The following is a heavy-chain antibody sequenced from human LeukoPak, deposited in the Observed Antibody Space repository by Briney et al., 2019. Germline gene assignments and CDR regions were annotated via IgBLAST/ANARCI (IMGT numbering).Heavy chain of an antibody. CDR1: GGSISSYY. CDR3: ARAHSSSWYMDY. Sequence: SETLSLTCSVSGGSISSYYWSWIRQPPGKGLEWIGYIYYSGSTNYNPSLKSRVTISVDTSENHLSLKLRSVTAADTAVYYCARAHSSSWYMDYWGQGTLVTVSS. J-gene: IGHJ4*02. V-gene: IGHV4-59*01. D-gene: IGHD6-13*01. CDR2: IYYSGST.